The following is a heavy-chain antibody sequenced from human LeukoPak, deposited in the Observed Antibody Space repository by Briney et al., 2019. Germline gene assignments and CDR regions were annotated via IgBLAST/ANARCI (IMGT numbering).Heavy chain of an antibody. CDR1: GGSFSGYY. D-gene: IGHD6-19*01. Sequence: PSETLSLTCAVYGGSFSGYYWSWIRQPPGKGLEWIGTIYYSGSTYYNPSLKSRATISVDTSKNQFSLKLSSVTAADTAVYYCARRNRYSSGWYSDYWGQGTLVTVSS. J-gene: IGHJ4*02. V-gene: IGHV4-34*01. CDR3: ARRNRYSSGWYSDY. CDR2: IYYSGST.